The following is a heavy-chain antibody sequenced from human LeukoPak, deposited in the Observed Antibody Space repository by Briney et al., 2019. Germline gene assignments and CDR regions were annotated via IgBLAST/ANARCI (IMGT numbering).Heavy chain of an antibody. J-gene: IGHJ4*02. V-gene: IGHV3-7*01. Sequence: GGSLRLSCAASGFTFSSYWMSWVRQAPGKGLEWVANIKQDGSEKYYVDSVKGRFTISRDNSKNTLYLQMNSLRAEDTAVYYCARDSGSSDYFDYWGQGTLVTVSS. CDR1: GFTFSSYW. D-gene: IGHD1-26*01. CDR2: IKQDGSEK. CDR3: ARDSGSSDYFDY.